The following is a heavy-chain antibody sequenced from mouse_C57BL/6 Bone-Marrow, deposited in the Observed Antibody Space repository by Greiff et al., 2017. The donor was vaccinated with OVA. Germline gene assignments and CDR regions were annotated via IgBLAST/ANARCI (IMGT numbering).Heavy chain of an antibody. Sequence: EVKLMESGGGLVQPGGSLKLSCAASGFTFSDYYMYWVRQTPEKRLEWVAYISNGGGSTYYPDTVKGRFTISRDNAKNTLYLQMSRLESEDTAMCYCARRGGSSSAWFAYWGQGTLVTVSA. J-gene: IGHJ3*01. CDR1: GFTFSDYY. CDR2: ISNGGGST. D-gene: IGHD1-1*01. CDR3: ARRGGSSSAWFAY. V-gene: IGHV5-12*01.